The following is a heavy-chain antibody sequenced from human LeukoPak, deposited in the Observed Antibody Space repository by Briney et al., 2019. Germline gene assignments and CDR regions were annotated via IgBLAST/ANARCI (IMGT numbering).Heavy chain of an antibody. CDR1: GFTFDDYA. Sequence: PGRSLRLSCAASGFTFDDYAMHWVRQAPGKGLEWVSGISWNSGSIGYADSVKGRFTISRDNAKNSLYLQMNSLRAEDTALYYCAKDDAAVAGTLSWFDPWGQGTLVTVSS. CDR2: ISWNSGSI. D-gene: IGHD6-19*01. J-gene: IGHJ5*02. CDR3: AKDDAAVAGTLSWFDP. V-gene: IGHV3-9*01.